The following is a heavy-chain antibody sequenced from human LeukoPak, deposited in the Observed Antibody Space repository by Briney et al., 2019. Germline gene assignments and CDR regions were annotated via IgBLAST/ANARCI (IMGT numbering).Heavy chain of an antibody. D-gene: IGHD1-14*01. V-gene: IGHV3-23*01. CDR3: AKGSGINHYHWIDR. CDR2: ISGGGGST. Sequence: GGSLRLSCAASEFTFSNYAMNWLRQAPGKGLEWVSGISGGGGSTYYADSVKGRFTISRDNSKNTLYLQMDSLRADDTALYYCAKGSGINHYHWIDRWGQGTLVTVSS. J-gene: IGHJ5*02. CDR1: EFTFSNYA.